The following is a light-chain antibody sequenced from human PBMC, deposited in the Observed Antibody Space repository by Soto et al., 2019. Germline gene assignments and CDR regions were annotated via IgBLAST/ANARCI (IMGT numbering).Light chain of an antibody. V-gene: IGLV1-36*01. J-gene: IGLJ1*01. CDR2: YND. CDR1: SSNIGNYA. Sequence: QSVLTQPPSVSAAPRQRVTISCSGSSSNIGNYAVNWYQQLPGRAPKLVIYYNDLLPSGVSDRFSGSKSGTSASLAISGLRSEDEADYYCLAWDDRLNGYVFGTGTKLTVL. CDR3: LAWDDRLNGYV.